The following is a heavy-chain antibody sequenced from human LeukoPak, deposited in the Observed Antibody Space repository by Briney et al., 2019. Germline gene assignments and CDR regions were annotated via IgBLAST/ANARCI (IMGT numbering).Heavy chain of an antibody. CDR1: GGSISDYS. CDR2: IYYSGSA. Sequence: PSETLSLTCTVSGGSISDYSWSWIRQPPGKGLEWIGNIYYSGSANHNPSLKSRVTISRDTSKNQFSLKLTSVTAADTAVYYCARAGGIKTAALDLDYWGQGTLVTVSS. CDR3: ARAGGIKTAALDLDY. V-gene: IGHV4-59*01. J-gene: IGHJ4*02. D-gene: IGHD6-25*01.